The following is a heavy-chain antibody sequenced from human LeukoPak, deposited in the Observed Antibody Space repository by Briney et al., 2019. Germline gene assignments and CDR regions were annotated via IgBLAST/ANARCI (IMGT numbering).Heavy chain of an antibody. CDR2: IYYSGST. Sequence: SETLSLTCTVSGGSISSYYWSWIRQPPGKGLEWIGYIYYSGSTKYNSSLESRVTISTDTSKSQCSLKLSSVTAADTAVYYCVRGAGWLPDYWGQGTLVTVSS. D-gene: IGHD5-24*01. J-gene: IGHJ4*02. CDR3: VRGAGWLPDY. CDR1: GGSISSYY. V-gene: IGHV4-59*01.